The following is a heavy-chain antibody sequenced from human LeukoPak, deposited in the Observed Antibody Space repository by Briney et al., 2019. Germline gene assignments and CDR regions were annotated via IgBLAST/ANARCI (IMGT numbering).Heavy chain of an antibody. Sequence: ASVKVSRKASGGTFSSYAISWVRQAPGQGLEWMGGIIPIFGTANYAQKFQGRVTITADESTSTAYMELRSLRSDDTAVYYCARDGLYYDILTGYPPPPRPYYYYGMDVWGQGTTVTVSS. V-gene: IGHV1-69*13. D-gene: IGHD3-9*01. CDR1: GGTFSSYA. CDR2: IIPIFGTA. J-gene: IGHJ6*02. CDR3: ARDGLYYDILTGYPPPPRPYYYYGMDV.